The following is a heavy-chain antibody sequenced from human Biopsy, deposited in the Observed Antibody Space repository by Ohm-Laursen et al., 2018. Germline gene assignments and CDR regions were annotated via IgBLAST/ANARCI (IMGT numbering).Heavy chain of an antibody. CDR3: ARHGVYGDLRMDY. Sequence: SDTLSLPCTVSGGFISSSSYYWGWIRQPPGKGLEGIGSISYTGRTHVNPSLTSRVTLSVDTSKNQFSLKLYSLTAADTAVSYCARHGVYGDLRMDYWGQGTLVTVSS. D-gene: IGHD4-17*01. CDR2: ISYTGRT. CDR1: GGFISSSSYY. V-gene: IGHV4-39*01. J-gene: IGHJ4*02.